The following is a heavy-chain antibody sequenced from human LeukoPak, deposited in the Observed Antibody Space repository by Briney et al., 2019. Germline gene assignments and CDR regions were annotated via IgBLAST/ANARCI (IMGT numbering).Heavy chain of an antibody. V-gene: IGHV1-46*01. J-gene: IGHJ6*02. CDR3: ARDQPGGRYFDWLTPMDV. Sequence: GASVTVSCKASGYTFTSYYMHWVRQAPGQGLEWMGIINPSGGSTSYAQKFQGRVTMTRDTSTSTVYMELSSLRSEDTAVYYCARDQPGGRYFDWLTPMDVWGQGTTVTVSS. CDR2: INPSGGST. D-gene: IGHD3-9*01. CDR1: GYTFTSYY.